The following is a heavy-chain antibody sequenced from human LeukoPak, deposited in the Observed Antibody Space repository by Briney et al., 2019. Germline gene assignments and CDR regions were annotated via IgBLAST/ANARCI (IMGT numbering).Heavy chain of an antibody. V-gene: IGHV4-31*03. J-gene: IGHJ6*02. CDR1: GGSISSGGYY. Sequence: SQTLSLTCTVSGGSISSGGYYWTWIRQHPGKGLEWIGYIYYSGSTYYNPSLKSRVTISVDTSKNQFSLKLSSVTAADTAVYYCARDASHPLRGMDVWGQGTTVTVSS. D-gene: IGHD6-6*01. CDR3: ARDASHPLRGMDV. CDR2: IYYSGST.